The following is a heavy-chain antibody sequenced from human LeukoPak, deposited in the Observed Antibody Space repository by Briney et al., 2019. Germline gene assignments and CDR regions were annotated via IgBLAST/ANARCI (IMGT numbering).Heavy chain of an antibody. CDR2: INPSGGST. D-gene: IGHD3-10*01. Sequence: ASVKVSCKASGYTFTSYYMHWVRQAPGQGLEWMGIINPSGGSTSYAQKFQGRVTMTRDTSTSTVYMELSSLRSEDTAVCYCARDWGSGRALYYYYGMDVWGQGTTVTVSS. CDR1: GYTFTSYY. V-gene: IGHV1-46*01. CDR3: ARDWGSGRALYYYYGMDV. J-gene: IGHJ6*02.